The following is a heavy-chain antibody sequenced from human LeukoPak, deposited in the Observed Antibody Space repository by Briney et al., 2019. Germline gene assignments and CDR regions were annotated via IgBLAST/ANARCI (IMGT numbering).Heavy chain of an antibody. CDR3: ARDCKGYSSSWQYYYYYYGMDV. CDR2: ISYDGSNK. J-gene: IGHJ6*02. V-gene: IGHV3-30-3*01. Sequence: GGSLRLSCAASGFTFSSYAMHWVRQAPGKGLEWVAVISYDGSNKYYADSVKGRFTIPRDNSKNTLYLQMNSLRAEDTAVYYCARDCKGYSSSWQYYYYYYGMDVWGQGTTVTVSS. CDR1: GFTFSSYA. D-gene: IGHD6-13*01.